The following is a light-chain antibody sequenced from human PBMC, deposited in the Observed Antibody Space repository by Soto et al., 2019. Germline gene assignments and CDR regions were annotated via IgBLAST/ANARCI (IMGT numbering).Light chain of an antibody. CDR2: KAS. V-gene: IGKV1-5*03. J-gene: IGKJ1*01. CDR1: QSISNW. Sequence: DIQMTQSPSTLSASVGDRVTITCRASQSISNWLAWYQQKPGKAPKLLIYKASTLKSGVPSRFSGSGSGTEFTLTISSLHPDYFATYYCQHYNSYSEAFGQGTKVDI. CDR3: QHYNSYSEA.